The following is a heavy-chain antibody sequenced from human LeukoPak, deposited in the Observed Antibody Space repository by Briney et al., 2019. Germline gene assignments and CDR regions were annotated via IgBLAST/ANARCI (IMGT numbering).Heavy chain of an antibody. J-gene: IGHJ3*02. CDR3: ARRGATVAYAFDI. CDR2: IYYSGST. V-gene: IGHV4-31*03. D-gene: IGHD4-23*01. Sequence: SETLSLTCTVSGGSISSGGYYWSWIRQHPGKGLEWIGYIYYSGSTYYNPSLKSRVTISVDTSKNQFSLKLSSVTVADTAVYYCARRGATVAYAFDIWGQGTMVTVSS. CDR1: GGSISSGGYY.